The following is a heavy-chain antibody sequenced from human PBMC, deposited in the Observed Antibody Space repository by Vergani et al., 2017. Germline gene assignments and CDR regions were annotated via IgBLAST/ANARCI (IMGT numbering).Heavy chain of an antibody. CDR1: GFTFDDYA. CDR3: ARARGYSYGNAFLLGY. D-gene: IGHD5-18*01. J-gene: IGHJ4*02. CDR2: ISWNSGSI. Sequence: EVQLVESGGGLVQPGRSLRLSCAASGFTFDDYAMHWVRQAPGKGLEWVSGISWNSGSIGYADSVKGRFTISRDNAKNSLYPQMNSLRAEDTAVYYCARARGYSYGNAFLLGYWGQGTLVTVSS. V-gene: IGHV3-9*01.